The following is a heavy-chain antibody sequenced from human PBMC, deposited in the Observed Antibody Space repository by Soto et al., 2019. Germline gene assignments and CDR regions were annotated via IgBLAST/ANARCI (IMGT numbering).Heavy chain of an antibody. CDR3: AREVYTWNDGLSYYYMDV. J-gene: IGHJ6*03. Sequence: EVQLVESGGGLVQPGGSLRLSCAASGFTFSSYAMHWVRQAPGKGLGYVSAISSNGGSTYYANSVKGRFTISRDNSKNTLYRQMGSLRAEDMAVYYCAREVYTWNDGLSYYYMDVWGKGTTVTVSS. V-gene: IGHV3-64*01. D-gene: IGHD1-1*01. CDR1: GFTFSSYA. CDR2: ISSNGGST.